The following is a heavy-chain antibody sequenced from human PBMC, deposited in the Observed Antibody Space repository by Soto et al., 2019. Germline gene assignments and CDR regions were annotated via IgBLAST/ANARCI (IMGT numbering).Heavy chain of an antibody. CDR1: GFPFSSTD. CDR2: MDGSGGTT. Sequence: QTGGSLRLSCAASGFPFSSTDMTWVRQAPGKGLEWVSTMDGSGGTTYYADSVKGRFTISRDNSINTVFLQMNSLRADDTALYFCAKNSGWFNTWGQGALVTVSS. J-gene: IGHJ5*02. V-gene: IGHV3-23*01. CDR3: AKNSGWFNT. D-gene: IGHD3-10*01.